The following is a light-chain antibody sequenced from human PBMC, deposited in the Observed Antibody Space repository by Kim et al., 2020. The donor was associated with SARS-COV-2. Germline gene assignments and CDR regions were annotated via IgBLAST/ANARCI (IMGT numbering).Light chain of an antibody. CDR1: KLGDKX. Sequence: SYELTQPPSVSVSPGQTASITCSGDKLGDKXACWYQQKPGQSPVLVIYQDGKRPSGIPERFSGSNSGNTATLTISGTQAMDEADYYCQAWDSSTVV. J-gene: IGLJ2*01. V-gene: IGLV3-1*01. CDR2: QDG. CDR3: QAWDSSTVV.